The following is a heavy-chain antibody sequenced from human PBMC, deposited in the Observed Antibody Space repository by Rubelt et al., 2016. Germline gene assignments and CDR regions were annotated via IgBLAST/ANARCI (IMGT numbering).Heavy chain of an antibody. J-gene: IGHJ4*02. Sequence: QVQLQESGPGLVKPSETLSLTCTVSGGSISSSYWSWIRQPPGKGLEWIGYIHYSGSTDYNPSLTSRVTISVDTSKNTFSRKLSSWTAADTAVYYCARWKGGSSTIDYWGRGTLVTVSS. CDR1: GGSISSSY. D-gene: IGHD2-2*01. CDR2: IHYSGST. V-gene: IGHV4-59*08. CDR3: ARWKGGSSTIDY.